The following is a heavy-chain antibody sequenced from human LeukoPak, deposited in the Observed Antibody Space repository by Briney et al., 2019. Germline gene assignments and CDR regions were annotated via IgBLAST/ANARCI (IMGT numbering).Heavy chain of an antibody. V-gene: IGHV1-8*01. CDR1: GDTFTSYD. CDR3: VTWVQLTYYYYGMGV. J-gene: IGHJ6*02. CDR2: MNPNSGNT. D-gene: IGHD3-10*01. Sequence: ASVKVSCKASGDTFTSYDINWVRQATGQGLEWMGWMNPNSGNTDYAEKFQGRVTMTRNTSISTAYMELSSLRSEDTAVYYCVTWVQLTYYYYGMGVWGQGTTVTVSS.